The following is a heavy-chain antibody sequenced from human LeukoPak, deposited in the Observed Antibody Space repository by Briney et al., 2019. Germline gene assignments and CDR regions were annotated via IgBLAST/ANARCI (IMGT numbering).Heavy chain of an antibody. D-gene: IGHD2-15*01. CDR1: GFTFDDYA. J-gene: IGHJ6*02. V-gene: IGHV3-9*01. CDR3: WVTDNHCSGGSCSPYYYYYGMDV. CDR2: ISWNSGSI. Sequence: GGSLRLSCAASGFTFDDYAMHWVRQAPGKGLEWVSGISWNSGSIGYADSVKGRFTISRDNAKNSLYLQMNSLRAEDTALYYCWVTDNHCSGGSCSPYYYYYGMDVWGQGTTVTVSS.